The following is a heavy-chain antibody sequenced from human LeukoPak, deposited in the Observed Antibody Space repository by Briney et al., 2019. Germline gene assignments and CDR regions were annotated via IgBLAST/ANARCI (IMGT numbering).Heavy chain of an antibody. CDR2: IYSSGST. CDR3: AKSGGYGLIDY. D-gene: IGHD6-25*01. J-gene: IGHJ4*01. V-gene: IGHV4-38-2*01. CDR1: GDSISSSYY. Sequence: PSETLSLTCYVSGDSISSSYYWGWIRQPPGKGLEWIGSIYSSGSTYYNSSLKSRVTISIDTSKNQVSLKMSSVTAADTAVYYCAKSGGYGLIDYWGQGTLVTVSS.